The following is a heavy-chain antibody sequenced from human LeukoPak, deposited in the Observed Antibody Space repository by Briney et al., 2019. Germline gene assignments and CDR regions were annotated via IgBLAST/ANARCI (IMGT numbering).Heavy chain of an antibody. D-gene: IGHD6-13*01. CDR3: ASPAAGTNSDF. Sequence: PGGSLRLSCAASGFTFSSYAMSWVRQAPGKGLEWVSALRGSGHSTCYADSVKGRFIISRDNAKNSLYLQMNSLRAEDTAVYYCASPAAGTNSDFWGQGTLVTVSS. CDR2: LRGSGHST. J-gene: IGHJ4*02. CDR1: GFTFSSYA. V-gene: IGHV3-23*01.